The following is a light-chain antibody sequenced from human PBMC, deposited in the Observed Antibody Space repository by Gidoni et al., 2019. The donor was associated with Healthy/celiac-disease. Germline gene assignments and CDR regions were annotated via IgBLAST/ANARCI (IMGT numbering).Light chain of an antibody. CDR2: AAS. J-gene: IGKJ4*01. CDR1: QSISSY. V-gene: IGKV1-39*01. Sequence: DIQMTQYPSSLSASVGDRVTITCRASQSISSYLNWYQQKPGKAPKLLIYAASSLQSGVPSRFSGSGSGTDFTLTISSLQPEDFATYYCQQSYSTLRTFGGXTKVEIK. CDR3: QQSYSTLRT.